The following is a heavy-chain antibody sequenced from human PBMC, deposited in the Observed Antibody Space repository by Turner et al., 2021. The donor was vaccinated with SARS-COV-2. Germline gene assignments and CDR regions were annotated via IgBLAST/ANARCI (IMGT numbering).Heavy chain of an antibody. J-gene: IGHJ4*02. V-gene: IGHV4-30-4*01. Sequence: QILLQESGPGLVKPSQTLSLTCTVSGGSISSGDYYWSWIRQPPGKGLEWIGYIYYSGSTYYNPSLKSRVTISVDTSKNQFSLKLSSVTAADTAVYYCAGSRDGYNFRWGYWGQGTLVTVSS. CDR2: IYYSGST. D-gene: IGHD5-12*01. CDR3: AGSRDGYNFRWGY. CDR1: GGSISSGDYY.